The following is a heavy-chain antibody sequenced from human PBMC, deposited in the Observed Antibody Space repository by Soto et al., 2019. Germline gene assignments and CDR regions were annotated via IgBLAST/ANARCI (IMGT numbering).Heavy chain of an antibody. CDR1: GGTFSSYA. Sequence: QVQLVQSGAEVKKPGSSVKVSCKASGGTFSSYAISWVRQAPGQGLEWMGGIIPISGTANYAQKFQGRVTITADESTSTGYMEVSNLRSEDTAVYYCARAQGSSTSLEIYYYYDYGMDVWGQGPTVTVSS. V-gene: IGHV1-69*01. J-gene: IGHJ6*02. D-gene: IGHD2-2*01. CDR3: ARAQGSSTSLEIYYYYDYGMDV. CDR2: IIPISGTA.